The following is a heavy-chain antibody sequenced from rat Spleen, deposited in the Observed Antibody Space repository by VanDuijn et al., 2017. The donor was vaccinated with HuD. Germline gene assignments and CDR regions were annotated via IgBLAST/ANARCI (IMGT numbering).Heavy chain of an antibody. CDR3: ATYYPGTHEYYFDY. CDR2: ISPSGGST. D-gene: IGHD1-4*01. V-gene: IGHV5-19*01. J-gene: IGHJ2*01. Sequence: EVQLVESGGGLVQPGRSLKLSCAASGFTFSNYGMHWIRQAPTKGLEWVASISPSGGSTYYRDSVKGRFTISRDNAKSTLYLQMDSLRSEDTATYYCATYYPGTHEYYFDYWGQGVMVTVSS. CDR1: GFTFSNYG.